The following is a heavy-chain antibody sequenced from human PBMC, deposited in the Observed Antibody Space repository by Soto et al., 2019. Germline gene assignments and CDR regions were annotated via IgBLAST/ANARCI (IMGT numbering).Heavy chain of an antibody. CDR1: GFTFSTYA. V-gene: IGHV3-30-3*01. CDR3: ARDAYNTYFDY. D-gene: IGHD1-1*01. J-gene: IGHJ4*02. Sequence: PGGSLRLSCAASGFTFSTYAIHWVRQAPGKGLEWVALISHDASNEYYADSVKGRFSISRDSSKNTVYLQMNSLRPEDTAVYYCARDAYNTYFDYWGQGT. CDR2: ISHDASNE.